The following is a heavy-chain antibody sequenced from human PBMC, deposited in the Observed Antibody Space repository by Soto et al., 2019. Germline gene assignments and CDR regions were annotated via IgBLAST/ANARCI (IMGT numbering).Heavy chain of an antibody. J-gene: IGHJ4*02. CDR2: VSHSGTT. CDR3: ARHFSVDYFDY. V-gene: IGHV4-59*08. CDR1: GGSISNYY. Sequence: PSETLSLTCTVSGGSISNYYWTWIRQSPGKGPEWIGYVSHSGTTNYNPSLESRVTMSLDTSKNQFFLKLSSVTAADTAVYYCARHFSVDYFDYWGQGALVTVSS.